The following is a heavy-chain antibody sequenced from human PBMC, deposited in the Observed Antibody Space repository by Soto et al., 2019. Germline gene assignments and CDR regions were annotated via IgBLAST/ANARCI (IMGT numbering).Heavy chain of an antibody. CDR2: IKQDGSEK. J-gene: IGHJ4*02. V-gene: IGHV3-7*01. CDR3: ARFMGYSSGWYPDY. Sequence: GGSLRLSCAASGFTFSSYWMSWVRQAPGKGLEWVANIKQDGSEKYYVDSVKGRFTISRDNAKNSLYLQMNSLRAEDTAVYYCARFMGYSSGWYPDYWGQGTLVTVSS. CDR1: GFTFSSYW. D-gene: IGHD6-19*01.